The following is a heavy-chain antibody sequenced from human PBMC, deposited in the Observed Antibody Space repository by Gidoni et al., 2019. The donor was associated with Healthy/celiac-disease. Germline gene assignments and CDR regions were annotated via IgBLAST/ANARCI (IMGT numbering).Heavy chain of an antibody. Sequence: QVQLVESGGGVVQPGRSLRLSCAASGFTFSSYAMHWVRQAPGKGLEWVAVISYDGSNKYYADSVKGRFTISRDNSKNTLYLQMNSLRAEDTAVYYCEHYYDSSGLTLDYWGQGTLVTVSS. CDR1: GFTFSSYA. V-gene: IGHV3-30-3*01. CDR3: EHYYDSSGLTLDY. J-gene: IGHJ4*02. CDR2: ISYDGSNK. D-gene: IGHD3-22*01.